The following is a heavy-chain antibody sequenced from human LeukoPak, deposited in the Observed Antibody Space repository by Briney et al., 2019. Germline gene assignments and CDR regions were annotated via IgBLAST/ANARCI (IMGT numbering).Heavy chain of an antibody. J-gene: IGHJ6*02. V-gene: IGHV3-49*04. Sequence: GGSLRLSCTASGFTFGVYAVSWVRQAPGEGLEWGGFIRSKAYGGTTEYAASVKGRFTISRDDSKSIAYLQMNSLKTEATAVYYCTRDPPGGYEYYYYGMDIWGQGTTVTVSS. D-gene: IGHD5-12*01. CDR3: TRDPPGGYEYYYYGMDI. CDR1: GFTFGVYA. CDR2: IRSKAYGGTT.